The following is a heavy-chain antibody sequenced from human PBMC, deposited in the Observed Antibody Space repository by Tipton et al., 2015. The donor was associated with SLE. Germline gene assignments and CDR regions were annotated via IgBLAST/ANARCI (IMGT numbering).Heavy chain of an antibody. CDR1: GFTFSGYW. J-gene: IGHJ4*02. D-gene: IGHD4-17*01. V-gene: IGHV3-74*01. CDR2: INNDGSDT. Sequence: GSLRLSCAASGFTFSGYWMHWVRQAPGKGLAWVSRINNDGSDTVYADSVKGLFTISRDNAKNTLYLQMNGLRAEDAAVYYCARGLRVPDYWGQGTLVTVSS. CDR3: ARGLRVPDY.